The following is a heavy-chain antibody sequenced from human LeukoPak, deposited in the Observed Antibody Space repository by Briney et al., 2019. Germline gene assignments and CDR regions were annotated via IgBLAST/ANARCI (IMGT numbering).Heavy chain of an antibody. Sequence: GESLKISCKGSGYSFTSYWIGWVRQMPGKGLEWMGIIYPGDSDTRYSPSFQGQVTIPADKSISTAYLQWSSLKASDTAMYYCATTLGMATRSSAFDIWGHGTSVTVSS. D-gene: IGHD5-24*01. CDR2: IYPGDSDT. V-gene: IGHV5-51*01. J-gene: IGHJ3*02. CDR3: ATTLGMATRSSAFDI. CDR1: GYSFTSYW.